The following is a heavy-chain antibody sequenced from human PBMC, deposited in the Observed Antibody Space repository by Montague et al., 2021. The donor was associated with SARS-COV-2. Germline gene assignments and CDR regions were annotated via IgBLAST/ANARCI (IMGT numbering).Heavy chain of an antibody. CDR2: GYNSGST. J-gene: IGHJ3*01. CDR1: GGSISSNN. Sequence: SETLSLTCTVSGGSISSNNWNWVRQTRGKGLELIGDGYNSGSTSYNPSLRGRVSISVDTSKSQISLKLNSVTAADTAVYYCAGARGGIGQFDLWGQGTMVTVSS. CDR3: AGARGGIGQFDL. D-gene: IGHD2-15*01. V-gene: IGHV4-59*01.